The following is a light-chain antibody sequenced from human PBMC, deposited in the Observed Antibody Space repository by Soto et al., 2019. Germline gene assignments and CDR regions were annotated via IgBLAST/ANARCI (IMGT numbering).Light chain of an antibody. V-gene: IGKV1-39*01. CDR2: AAS. Sequence: DIQMTQSPSSLSASVGDRVTITCRASQSISNYLNWYQQKPGKAPKFLIYAASNLQSGVPSRFSGSGSGTDFTLTSSSLQPEDFATYYCQQSYRAPLTFGGGTKVEIK. CDR1: QSISNY. CDR3: QQSYRAPLT. J-gene: IGKJ4*01.